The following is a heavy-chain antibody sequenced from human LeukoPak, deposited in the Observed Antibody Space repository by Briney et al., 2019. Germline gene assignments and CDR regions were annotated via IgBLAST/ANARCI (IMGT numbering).Heavy chain of an antibody. CDR2: TYYRSKWYN. J-gene: IGHJ4*02. Sequence: SQTLSLTCVVSGDSVSSKNGAWNWIRQSPSRGLEWLGRTYYRSKWYNDYAESMEGRMTISQDTSKNQYSLHLNSVTPDDTAVYYCARDFGTTGWHTFDYWGQGTLVSVSS. CDR3: ARDFGTTGWHTFDY. D-gene: IGHD3-9*01. CDR1: GDSVSSKNGA. V-gene: IGHV6-1*01.